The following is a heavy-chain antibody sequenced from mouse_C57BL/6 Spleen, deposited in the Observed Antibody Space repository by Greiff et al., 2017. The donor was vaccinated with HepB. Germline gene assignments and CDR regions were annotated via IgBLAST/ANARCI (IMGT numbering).Heavy chain of an antibody. CDR2: IRFKSDNYAT. CDR3: TAKRDAMDD. V-gene: IGHV6-3*01. D-gene: IGHD1-3*01. CDR1: GFTFSNYW. J-gene: IGHJ4*01. Sequence: EVKLVESGGGLVQPGGSMKLSCVASGFTFSNYWMNWVRQSPEKGLEWVAQIRFKSDNYATHYAESVKGRFTIARDDSKSNVYLHMHNLGAADAGIYYCTAKRDAMDDWGQGTTVTVSS.